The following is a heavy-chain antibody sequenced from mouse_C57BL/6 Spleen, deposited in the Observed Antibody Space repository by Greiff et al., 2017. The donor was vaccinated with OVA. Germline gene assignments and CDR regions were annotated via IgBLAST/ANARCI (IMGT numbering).Heavy chain of an antibody. CDR3: ARGITTGDYAMDY. J-gene: IGHJ4*01. D-gene: IGHD1-1*01. Sequence: QVHVKQPGAELVKPGASVKLSCKASGYTFTSYWMHWVKQRPGRGLEWIGRIDPNSGGTKYNEKFKSKATLTVDKPSSTAYMQLSSLTSEDSAVYYCARGITTGDYAMDYWGQGTSVTVSS. V-gene: IGHV1-72*01. CDR2: IDPNSGGT. CDR1: GYTFTSYW.